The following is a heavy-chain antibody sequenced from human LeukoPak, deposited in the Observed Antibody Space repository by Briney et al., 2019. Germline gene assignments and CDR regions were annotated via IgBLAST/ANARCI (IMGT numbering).Heavy chain of an antibody. J-gene: IGHJ4*02. Sequence: SETLSLTCAVYGGSFSGYYWSWIRQPPGKGLEWIGEINHSGSTNYNPSLKSRVTISVDTSKNQFSLKLSPVTAADTAVYYCARSLLWFGSHFDYWGQGTLVTVSS. CDR3: ARSLLWFGSHFDY. CDR1: GGSFSGYY. V-gene: IGHV4-34*01. CDR2: INHSGST. D-gene: IGHD3-10*01.